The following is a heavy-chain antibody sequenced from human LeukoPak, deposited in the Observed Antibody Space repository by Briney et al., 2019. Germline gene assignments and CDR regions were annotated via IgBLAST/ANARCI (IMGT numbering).Heavy chain of an antibody. V-gene: IGHV3-9*01. CDR2: MSWNSGSI. D-gene: IGHD1-7*01. Sequence: GGSLRLSCAASGFTFDDYGMHWVRKAPGRGLEWVSGMSWNSGSIGYADSVKGRFTISRDNAKNSLYLQMNSLRVEDTALYYCAKGLNFGAFDVWGQGTMVTVSS. J-gene: IGHJ3*01. CDR1: GFTFDDYG. CDR3: AKGLNFGAFDV.